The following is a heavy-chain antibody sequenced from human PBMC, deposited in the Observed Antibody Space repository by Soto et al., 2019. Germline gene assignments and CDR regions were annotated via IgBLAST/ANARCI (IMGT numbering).Heavy chain of an antibody. V-gene: IGHV3-30*18. Sequence: QVQLAESGGGVVQPGRSLTITCAASGFTLGTYGMHWVRQAPGKGLEWVAVISNDGGDKYYSDSVMGRFTISRDNSKNPLFLQMNSLRADDTAVYFCAKEFFDSSGFYPSLDALDIWGQGTVVTVSS. CDR2: ISNDGGDK. D-gene: IGHD3-22*01. CDR1: GFTLGTYG. J-gene: IGHJ3*02. CDR3: AKEFFDSSGFYPSLDALDI.